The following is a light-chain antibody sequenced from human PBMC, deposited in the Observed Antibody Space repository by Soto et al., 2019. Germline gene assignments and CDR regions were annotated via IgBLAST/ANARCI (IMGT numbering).Light chain of an antibody. V-gene: IGKV3D-11*02. CDR2: DAS. CDR3: QQRSKGHPGRIT. J-gene: IGKJ5*01. CDR1: QSIGDT. Sequence: EIVMTQSPATLSVSPGGRATLSCRASQSIGDTLAWYQQKPGQAPRLLIYDASNRATGIPARFSGSGSGTDFTLTISSLEPEDFAVYYSQQRSKGHPGRITFGQGTRLEIK.